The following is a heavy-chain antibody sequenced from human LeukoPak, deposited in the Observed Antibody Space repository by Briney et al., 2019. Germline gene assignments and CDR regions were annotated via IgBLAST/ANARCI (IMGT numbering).Heavy chain of an antibody. J-gene: IGHJ4*02. CDR3: ARRGYGDYAPFDY. V-gene: IGHV3-66*04. D-gene: IGHD4-17*01. Sequence: PGGSLRLSCAVSGFAVSTNSMTCVRQAPGKGLEWVSLIYSGDTTYYADSVKGRFTISRDNSKNTLYLQMNSLRADDTALYYCARRGYGDYAPFDYWGQGTLVTVSS. CDR2: IYSGDTT. CDR1: GFAVSTNS.